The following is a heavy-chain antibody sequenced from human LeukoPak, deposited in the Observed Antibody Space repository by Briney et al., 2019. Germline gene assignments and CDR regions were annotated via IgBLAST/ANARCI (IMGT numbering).Heavy chain of an antibody. CDR3: ARDRRGTSCHDY. J-gene: IGHJ4*02. V-gene: IGHV3-21*01. D-gene: IGHD2-2*01. CDR2: ISSSSSYI. Sequence: GGSLRLSWAASGFTFSSYSMNWVRQAAGKGLEWVASISSSSSYIYYADSVKGRFTISRDNAKNSLYLQMNSLRAEDTAVYYCARDRRGTSCHDYWGQGTLVTVSS. CDR1: GFTFSSYS.